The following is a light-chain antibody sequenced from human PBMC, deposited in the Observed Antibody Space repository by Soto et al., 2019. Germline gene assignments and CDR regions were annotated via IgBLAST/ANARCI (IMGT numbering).Light chain of an antibody. J-gene: IGLJ1*01. CDR1: ASNIGNNS. V-gene: IGLV1-51*01. Sequence: QSVLTQPPSVSAAPGQRVTISCSGSASNIGNNSVSWYQQLPGAAPKLLIYDDNNRPSGIPVRFAGSTSGTSATLGITGLETGDEADYYCGAWDTSLPACVFGPGTKVTVL. CDR3: GAWDTSLPACV. CDR2: DDN.